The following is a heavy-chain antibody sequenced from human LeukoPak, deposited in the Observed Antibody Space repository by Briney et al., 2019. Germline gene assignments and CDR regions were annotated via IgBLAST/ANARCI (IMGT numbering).Heavy chain of an antibody. V-gene: IGHV4-4*07. CDR3: AGGPVTTFF. J-gene: IGHJ4*02. CDR1: GDCISGHY. Sequence: PSETLSLTCSVSGDCISGHYWSWIRQPAGKGLEWVGRIHSSGSTDYNPSLKSRVTLSVDTSNNQFSLRVNSVTAADTAVYYCAGGPVTTFFWGQGALVTVSS. CDR2: IHSSGST. D-gene: IGHD4-17*01.